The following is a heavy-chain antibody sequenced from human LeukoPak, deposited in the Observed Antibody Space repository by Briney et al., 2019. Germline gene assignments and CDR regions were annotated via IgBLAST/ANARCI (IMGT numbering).Heavy chain of an antibody. CDR3: VREYFGGYDY. V-gene: IGHV3-72*01. J-gene: IGHJ4*02. D-gene: IGHD2-15*01. Sequence: GGSLRLSCAASGFSFSVYYMAWVRQAPGKGLEWVGLSRNKENRYSTEYGASVKGRVTISRDDSKNLMYLEMKSLKSEDTAVYYCVREYFGGYDYWGQGTLVTVSS. CDR1: GFSFSVYY. CDR2: SRNKENRYST.